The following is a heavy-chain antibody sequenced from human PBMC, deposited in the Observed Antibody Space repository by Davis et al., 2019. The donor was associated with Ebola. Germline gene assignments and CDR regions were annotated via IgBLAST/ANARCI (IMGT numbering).Heavy chain of an antibody. D-gene: IGHD1-1*01. CDR3: ARTTGDWYFDL. J-gene: IGHJ2*01. V-gene: IGHV4-34*01. CDR2: IHYDGST. CDR1: GGSFSGYY. Sequence: PSETLSLTCAVYGGSFSGYYWSWIRQAPGKGLEWIGEIHYDGSTNYNPSLKSRLTISVDTSKNQFSLKLSSVTAADTAVYYCARTTGDWYFDLWGRGTLVTVSS.